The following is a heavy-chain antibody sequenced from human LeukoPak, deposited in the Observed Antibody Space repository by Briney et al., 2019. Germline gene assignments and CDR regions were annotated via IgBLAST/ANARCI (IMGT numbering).Heavy chain of an antibody. CDR3: AREWKYCGATSCGYYFDY. V-gene: IGHV1-18*01. CDR2: ISAYNGNT. CDR1: GGTFSSYG. Sequence: ASVKVSCKASGGTFSSYGISWVRQAPGQGLEWMGWISAYNGNTNYAQKLQGRVTMTTDTSTSTAYMELRSLRSDDTVVYYCAREWKYCGATSCGYYFDYWGQGTLVTVSS. J-gene: IGHJ4*02. D-gene: IGHD2-2*01.